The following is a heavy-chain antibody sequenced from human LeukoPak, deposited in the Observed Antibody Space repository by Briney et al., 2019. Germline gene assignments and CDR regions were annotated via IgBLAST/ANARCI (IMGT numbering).Heavy chain of an antibody. J-gene: IGHJ2*01. CDR3: ARVVYCTDGVCYSRWYFDL. V-gene: IGHV4-4*07. Sequence: KPSETPSPTLTVPGGALNSFYWSWIRQPPRKGLEWIGRIFTSGSTNYNPSLKSRVTMSVDTSKNQFSLKLSSVTAADTAVYYCARVVYCTDGVCYSRWYFDLWGRGTLVTVSS. CDR1: GGALNSFY. CDR2: IFTSGST. D-gene: IGHD2-8*01.